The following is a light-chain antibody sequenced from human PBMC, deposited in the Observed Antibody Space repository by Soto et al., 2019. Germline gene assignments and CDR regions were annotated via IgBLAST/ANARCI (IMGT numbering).Light chain of an antibody. Sequence: AIQMTQSPSSLSASVGDRVTITCRASQGIKNDLGWYQQKPGKAPKLLIYAASSLQSGVPSRFSGSGSGTDFPLTISSLQPEDFPTYYYPQDYSYPLTFGQGPKVEIK. CDR3: PQDYSYPLT. CDR2: AAS. CDR1: QGIKND. V-gene: IGKV1-6*01. J-gene: IGKJ1*01.